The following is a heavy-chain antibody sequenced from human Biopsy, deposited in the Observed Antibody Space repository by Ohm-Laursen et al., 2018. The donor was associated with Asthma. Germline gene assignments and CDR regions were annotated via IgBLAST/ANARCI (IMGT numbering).Heavy chain of an antibody. Sequence: SSVKVSCKASGGTFSSNSINWVRQAPGQGLEWMGRIIPIFGPTNYAQRFQGRATLTADESSSTVYMELSSLTSDDTAVYYCARRNQWLSLSLDFWGQGTLVTVSS. V-gene: IGHV1-69*15. CDR1: GGTFSSNS. CDR3: ARRNQWLSLSLDF. J-gene: IGHJ4*02. D-gene: IGHD5-12*01. CDR2: IIPIFGPT.